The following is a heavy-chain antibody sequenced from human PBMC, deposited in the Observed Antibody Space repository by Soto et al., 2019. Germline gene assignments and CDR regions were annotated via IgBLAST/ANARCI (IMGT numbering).Heavy chain of an antibody. CDR1: GFTFSSYG. J-gene: IGHJ4*02. CDR3: AKDSHDILTGYYSPHFDY. CDR2: ISYDGSNK. V-gene: IGHV3-30*18. Sequence: GGSLRLSCAASGFTFSSYGMHWVRQAPGKGLEWVAVISYDGSNKYYADSAKGRFTISRDNSKNTLYLQMNSLRAEDTAVYYCAKDSHDILTGYYSPHFDYWGQGTLVTVSS. D-gene: IGHD3-9*01.